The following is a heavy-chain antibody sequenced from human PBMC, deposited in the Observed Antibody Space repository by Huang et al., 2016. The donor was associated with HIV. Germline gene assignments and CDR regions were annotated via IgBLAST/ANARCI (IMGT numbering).Heavy chain of an antibody. J-gene: IGHJ4*02. Sequence: QVHLVQSGAEVMKPGASVKVSCKASGYTFNNYDINWVRQAPGRGIELMGWMNTNTGNTGFAQSFQGRGTMTRKTSITTAYMELTSLTSEDTAVYYCARSAYGDLDYWGLGTLVIVSS. CDR1: GYTFNNYD. D-gene: IGHD4-17*01. CDR3: ARSAYGDLDY. V-gene: IGHV1-8*02. CDR2: MNTNTGNT.